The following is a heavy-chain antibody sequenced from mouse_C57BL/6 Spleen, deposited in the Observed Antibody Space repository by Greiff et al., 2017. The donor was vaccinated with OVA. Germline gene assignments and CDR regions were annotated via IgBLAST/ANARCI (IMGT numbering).Heavy chain of an antibody. D-gene: IGHD2-10*02. CDR3: ARKAGYGNGFAY. V-gene: IGHV2-2*01. CDR1: GFSLTSYG. CDR2: IWSGGST. Sequence: QVQLQQSGPGLVQPSQSLSITCTVSGFSLTSYGVHWVRQSPGKGLEWLGVIWSGGSTDYNAAFISRLSISKDNSKSQVFFKMNSLQADDTAIYYCARKAGYGNGFAYWGQGTLVTVSA. J-gene: IGHJ3*01.